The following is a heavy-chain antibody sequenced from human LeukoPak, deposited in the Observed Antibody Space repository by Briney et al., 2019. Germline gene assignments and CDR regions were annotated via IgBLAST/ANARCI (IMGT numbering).Heavy chain of an antibody. V-gene: IGHV4-59*01. Sequence: SETLSLTCTVSGGSISSYYWSWIRQPPGKGLEWIGYIYYSGSTNYNPSLKSRVTISVDTSKNQFSLKLSSVTAADTAVYYCAGGGVVVPAAEEVGFDPWGQGTLVTVSS. J-gene: IGHJ5*02. CDR2: IYYSGST. CDR3: AGGGVVVPAAEEVGFDP. CDR1: GGSISSYY. D-gene: IGHD2-2*01.